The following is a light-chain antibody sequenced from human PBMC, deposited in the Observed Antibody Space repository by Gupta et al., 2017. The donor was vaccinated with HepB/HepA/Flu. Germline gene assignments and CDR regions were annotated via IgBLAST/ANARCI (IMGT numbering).Light chain of an antibody. Sequence: DIQMTQSPSSLSESVGGRVTITCRASQDIRNDLVWFRQTPGKAPKRLVFGVSSFQSGVPSRISGSGSGTEFTLTISSLQPEDFATDYGRQYKTVPYTFGHGTKVDIK. J-gene: IGKJ3*01. CDR3: RQYKTVPYT. CDR2: GVS. V-gene: IGKV1-17*01. CDR1: QDIRND.